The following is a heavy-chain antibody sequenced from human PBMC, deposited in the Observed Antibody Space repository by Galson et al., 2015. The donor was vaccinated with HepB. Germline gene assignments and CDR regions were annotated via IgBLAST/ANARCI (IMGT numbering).Heavy chain of an antibody. CDR3: AEGDTPWGGFDI. D-gene: IGHD2-21*01. J-gene: IGHJ3*02. CDR1: GFTFSTFA. V-gene: IGHV3-23*01. Sequence: SLRLSCATSGFTFSTFAMTWVRQAPGKGLEWVSAISDGGDTTYYADSVKGRFSITRDVSKSTLSLQMNSLRAEDTAVYYCAEGDTPWGGFDIWGQGTMVTVSS. CDR2: ISDGGDTT.